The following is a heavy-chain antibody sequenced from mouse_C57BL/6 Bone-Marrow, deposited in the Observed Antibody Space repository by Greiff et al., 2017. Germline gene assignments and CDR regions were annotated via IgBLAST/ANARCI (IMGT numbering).Heavy chain of an antibody. V-gene: IGHV5-16*01. CDR1: GFTFSDYY. J-gene: IGHJ4*01. D-gene: IGHD2-1*01. CDR3: ARGEIYYCNYDYAMDY. CDR2: INYDGSST. Sequence: EVMLVESEGGLVQPGSSMKLSCTASGFTFSDYYMAWVRQVPEKGLEWVANINYDGSSTYYLDALKSRFIISRDNAKNILYLQMSSLKSEDTATYYCARGEIYYCNYDYAMDYWGQGTSVTVSS.